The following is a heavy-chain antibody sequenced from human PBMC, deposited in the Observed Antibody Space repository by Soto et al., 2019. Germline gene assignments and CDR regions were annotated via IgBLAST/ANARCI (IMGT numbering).Heavy chain of an antibody. Sequence: QVQLQESGPGLVKPSQTLSLTCTVSGGSITSGDYYWSWIRQPPGKGLEWIGNIYYSGSTSYNPSLQSRLTISPDTSENQFSLRLSSLTAADTAVYYCARDRYYGSGTYYNFYYGMDVWGQGTTVTVSS. CDR3: ARDRYYGSGTYYNFYYGMDV. V-gene: IGHV4-30-4*01. CDR2: IYYSGST. J-gene: IGHJ6*02. D-gene: IGHD3-10*01. CDR1: GGSITSGDYY.